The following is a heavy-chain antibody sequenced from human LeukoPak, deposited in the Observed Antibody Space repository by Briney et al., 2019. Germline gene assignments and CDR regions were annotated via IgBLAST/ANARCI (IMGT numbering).Heavy chain of an antibody. CDR3: ATPFNRGYGAHVY. J-gene: IGHJ4*02. V-gene: IGHV3-11*01. CDR2: ISSSGSTI. D-gene: IGHD5-12*01. Sequence: PGGSLRLSCAASGFTFSDYYMSWIRQAPGKGLEWVSYISSSGSTIYYADSVKGRFTISRDNAKNSLYLQMNSLRSDDTAVYYCATPFNRGYGAHVYWDQGTLVTVSS. CDR1: GFTFSDYY.